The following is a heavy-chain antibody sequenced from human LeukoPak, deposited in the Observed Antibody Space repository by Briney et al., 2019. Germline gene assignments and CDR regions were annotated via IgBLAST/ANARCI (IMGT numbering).Heavy chain of an antibody. Sequence: ASVKVSCKPSNYTFTDYPITWVRQVPGQGLEWMGWISTRNGETHYARRFQGRATMTTDTFASTVYIEVRSLTSDNTALYYCARESGSGSYFYFDYWGAETLVTVSS. D-gene: IGHD3-10*01. CDR2: ISTRNGET. V-gene: IGHV1-18*01. CDR3: ARESGSGSYFYFDY. J-gene: IGHJ4*02. CDR1: NYTFTDYP.